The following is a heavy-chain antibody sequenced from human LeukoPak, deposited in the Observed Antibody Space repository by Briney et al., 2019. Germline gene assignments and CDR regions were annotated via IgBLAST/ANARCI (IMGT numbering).Heavy chain of an antibody. CDR1: GFTFTDYA. D-gene: IGHD6-19*01. J-gene: IGHJ4*02. CDR2: ISSSGHST. Sequence: PGGSLRLSCAASGFTFTDYAMSWVRQVPGKGLEWVSTISSSGHSTYYADSVKGRFTVSRDNSENTVFLQMNSLRAEDTAIYNCAKDSSSSGWASTTDYWGQGTLVTVSS. CDR3: AKDSSSSGWASTTDY. V-gene: IGHV3-23*01.